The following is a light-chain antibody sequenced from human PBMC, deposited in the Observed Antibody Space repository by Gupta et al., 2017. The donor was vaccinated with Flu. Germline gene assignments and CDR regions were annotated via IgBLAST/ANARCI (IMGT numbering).Light chain of an antibody. CDR3: QQDNSRPVT. V-gene: IGKV1-33*01. Sequence: PATLSASAGDRATITCQASQGISNNLNWYQQKPGKAPRLLIYDAANMETGIPSRFSGSGSGTDFTFTISGLQSEDFAIYYCQQDNSRPVTFGQGTQVEIK. J-gene: IGKJ1*01. CDR2: DAA. CDR1: QGISNN.